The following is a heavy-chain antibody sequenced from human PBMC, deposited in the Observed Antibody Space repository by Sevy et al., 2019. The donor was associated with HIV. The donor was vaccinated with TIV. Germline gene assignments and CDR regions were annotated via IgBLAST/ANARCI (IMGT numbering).Heavy chain of an antibody. J-gene: IGHJ4*02. D-gene: IGHD3-16*02. CDR2: ISNDGSNK. V-gene: IGHV3-30-3*01. CDR3: ARGSHLITFGGRIVVDGIDY. Sequence: GGSLRLSCAASGFTFSNIAIHWVRQAPGKGLEWVSVISNDGSNKDYADSVKGRFTVSRDNSKNTLFLRLNSLRAEDTAVYYCARGSHLITFGGRIVVDGIDYWGQGTLVTVSS. CDR1: GFTFSNIA.